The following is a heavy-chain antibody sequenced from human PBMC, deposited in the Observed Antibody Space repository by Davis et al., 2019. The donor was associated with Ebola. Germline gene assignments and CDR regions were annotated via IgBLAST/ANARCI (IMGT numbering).Heavy chain of an antibody. CDR2: ISSSGSTI. CDR3: ARVGVSSGLEY. D-gene: IGHD3-22*01. CDR1: GFTVGSNY. Sequence: GGSLRLSCAASGFTVGSNYMSWVRQAPGTGLEWVSFISSSGSTIYYADSVKGRFTISRDNAKNSLYLQMNSLRAEDTAVYYCARVGVSSGLEYWGQGTLVTVSS. J-gene: IGHJ4*02. V-gene: IGHV3-11*01.